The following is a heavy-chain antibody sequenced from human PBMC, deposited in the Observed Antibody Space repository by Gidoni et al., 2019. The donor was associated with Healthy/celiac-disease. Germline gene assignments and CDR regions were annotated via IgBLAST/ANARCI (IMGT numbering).Heavy chain of an antibody. CDR1: GGSISSYY. CDR3: ARSRRRTGFQQRAYWYFDL. CDR2: IYTSGST. J-gene: IGHJ2*01. V-gene: IGHV4-4*07. D-gene: IGHD6-25*01. Sequence: TVPGGSISSYYWSWTRQPAGKGLEWIGRIYTSGSTNYNPSLKSRVTMSVDTSKNQFSLKRSAVTAADTAVYYWARSRRRTGFQQRAYWYFDLWGRGTLVTVSS.